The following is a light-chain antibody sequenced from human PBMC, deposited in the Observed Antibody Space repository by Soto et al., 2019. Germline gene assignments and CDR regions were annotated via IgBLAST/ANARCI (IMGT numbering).Light chain of an antibody. J-gene: IGLJ2*01. Sequence: QPVLTQPPSASGTPGQRVTISCSGSSSNIGRSTVNWYQQLPGTAPKLVIYNNTQRPSGVPDRFSGSKSGTSATLAISGLQSEDEVDYYCAAWDGSLSGVIFGGGTKLTVL. CDR1: SSNIGRST. V-gene: IGLV1-44*01. CDR2: NNT. CDR3: AAWDGSLSGVI.